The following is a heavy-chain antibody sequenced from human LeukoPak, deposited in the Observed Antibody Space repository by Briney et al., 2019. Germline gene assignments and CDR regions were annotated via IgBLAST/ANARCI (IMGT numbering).Heavy chain of an antibody. J-gene: IGHJ4*02. V-gene: IGHV3-74*01. Sequence: GGSLRLSCTASGFTFRSYWMHWVRQIPGKGLMWVSRISDDGSSASYADSVKGRFTISRDDAKHTLYLQMNSLRAEDTAIYYRVRGGADTFYWGQGTLVTVSS. CDR2: ISDDGSSA. CDR3: VRGGADTFY. D-gene: IGHD1-26*01. CDR1: GFTFRSYW.